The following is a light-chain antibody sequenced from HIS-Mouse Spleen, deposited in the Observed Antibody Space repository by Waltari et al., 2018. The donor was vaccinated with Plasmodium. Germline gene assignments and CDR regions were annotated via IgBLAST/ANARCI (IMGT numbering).Light chain of an antibody. CDR2: WAS. CDR3: QQYYSTLTWT. CDR1: QSVLYSSNNKNY. Sequence: DIVMTQSPDSLAVSLGERATINCKSSQSVLYSSNNKNYLAWYQQKPGQPPKLLIYWASTRESWVPDRVSGSGSGTDFTLTISSLQAEDVAVYYCQQYYSTLTWTFGQGTKVEIK. V-gene: IGKV4-1*01. J-gene: IGKJ1*01.